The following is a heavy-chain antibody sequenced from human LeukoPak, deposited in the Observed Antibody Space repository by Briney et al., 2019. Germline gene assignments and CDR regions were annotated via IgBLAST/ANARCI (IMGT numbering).Heavy chain of an antibody. Sequence: GGSLRLSCAASGFTFSSYGMHWVRQAPGKGLEWVGNIKQDGSDNNYMDSVKGRFTISRDNTKNSVYLQMSSLRAEDTAVYYCAKTTFWLHGALDYWGQGTLVTVSS. CDR1: GFTFSSYG. CDR2: IKQDGSDN. J-gene: IGHJ4*02. CDR3: AKTTFWLHGALDY. V-gene: IGHV3-7*01. D-gene: IGHD3-9*01.